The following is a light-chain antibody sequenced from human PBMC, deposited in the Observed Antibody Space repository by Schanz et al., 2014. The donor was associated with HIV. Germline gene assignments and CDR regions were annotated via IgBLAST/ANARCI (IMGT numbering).Light chain of an antibody. Sequence: QSVLTQPPSLSEAPRQRVTISCSGRRSNIGNNPVHWYQQLPGKAPKLVIYFDDLVPSGVADRFSGSKSCTVGSLAISGLQSEDEAAYYCAAWDDSLSGVVFGGGTKLTVL. CDR2: FDD. CDR1: RSNIGNNP. J-gene: IGLJ3*02. V-gene: IGLV1-36*01. CDR3: AAWDDSLSGVV.